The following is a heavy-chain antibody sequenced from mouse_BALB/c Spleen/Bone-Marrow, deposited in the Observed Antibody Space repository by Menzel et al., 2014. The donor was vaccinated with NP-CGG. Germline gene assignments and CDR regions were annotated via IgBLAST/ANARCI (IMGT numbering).Heavy chain of an antibody. J-gene: IGHJ4*01. Sequence: QVLLKQSGAELVKPGAPVKLSCKASGYTFTSYWMNWVKQRPVRGLEWIGRIDPSDSETHYNQKFKDKATLTVDKSSSTAYIQLSSRTSEDSAVYYCARALGDGYYYAMDYWGQGTSVTVSS. CDR3: ARALGDGYYYAMDY. CDR2: IDPSDSET. D-gene: IGHD2-3*01. CDR1: GYTFTSYW. V-gene: IGHV1-69*02.